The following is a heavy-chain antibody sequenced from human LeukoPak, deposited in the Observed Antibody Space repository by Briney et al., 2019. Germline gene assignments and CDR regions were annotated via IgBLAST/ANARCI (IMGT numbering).Heavy chain of an antibody. Sequence: PGGSLRLSCAASGFTFSRSWMHWVRQAPGKGLEWVSAISGSGGNTYYADSVKGRFTISRDNSKNTLYLQMISLTAEDTAVYYCAKARYITPDYWGQGTLVTVSS. J-gene: IGHJ4*02. CDR2: ISGSGGNT. D-gene: IGHD3-16*02. V-gene: IGHV3-23*01. CDR3: AKARYITPDY. CDR1: GFTFSRSW.